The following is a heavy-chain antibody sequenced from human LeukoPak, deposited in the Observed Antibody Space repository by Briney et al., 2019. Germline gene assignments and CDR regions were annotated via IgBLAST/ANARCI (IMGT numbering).Heavy chain of an antibody. Sequence: GGSLRLSCAASGFTFSSYAMHWVRQAPGKGLEWVAVISYDGSNKYYADSVKGRFTISRDNSKNTLYLQMNSLRAEDTAVYYCASSSFPAVAGPGPIPDSDYWGQGTLVTVSS. J-gene: IGHJ4*02. V-gene: IGHV3-30-3*01. CDR2: ISYDGSNK. D-gene: IGHD6-19*01. CDR1: GFTFSSYA. CDR3: ASSSFPAVAGPGPIPDSDY.